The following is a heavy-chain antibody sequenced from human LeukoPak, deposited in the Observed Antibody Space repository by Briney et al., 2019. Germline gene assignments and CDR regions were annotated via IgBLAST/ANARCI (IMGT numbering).Heavy chain of an antibody. CDR2: INHSGST. CDR3: ARRGHSSSWYRGSDY. CDR1: GGSFSGYY. Sequence: SETLSLTCAVYGGSFSGYYWSWIRQPPGKGLEWIGEINHSGSTNYNPSLKSRVTISVDTSKNQFSLKLRSVTAADTAVYYCARRGHSSSWYRGSDYWGQGTLVTVSS. V-gene: IGHV4-34*01. J-gene: IGHJ4*02. D-gene: IGHD6-13*01.